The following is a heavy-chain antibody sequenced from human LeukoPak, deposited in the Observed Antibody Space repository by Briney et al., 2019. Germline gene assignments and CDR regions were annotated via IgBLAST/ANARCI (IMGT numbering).Heavy chain of an antibody. CDR1: GYTFTGYY. CDR3: ARDEGPYSSSSGPSPFDY. J-gene: IGHJ4*02. D-gene: IGHD6-6*01. CDR2: INPNSGGT. Sequence: ASVKVSCKASGYTFTGYYMHWVRQAPGQGLEWMGWINPNSGGTNYAQKFQGRVTMTRDTSISTAYMELSRLRSDDTAVYYCARDEGPYSSSSGPSPFDYWGQGILVTVSS. V-gene: IGHV1-2*02.